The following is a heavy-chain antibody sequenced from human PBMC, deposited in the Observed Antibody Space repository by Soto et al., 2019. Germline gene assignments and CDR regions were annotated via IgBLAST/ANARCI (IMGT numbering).Heavy chain of an antibody. CDR1: GFTFSSYA. V-gene: IGHV3-21*01. CDR3: ARDLALDGNY. CDR2: ISSTSSYT. D-gene: IGHD6-19*01. J-gene: IGHJ4*02. Sequence: GSLRLSCAASGFTFSSYALNSVRQTQERGLEWVSSISSTSSYTHYADSVKGRFTISRDNANNSLFLQMNSLRAEDTAVYYCARDLALDGNYWGQGALVTVSS.